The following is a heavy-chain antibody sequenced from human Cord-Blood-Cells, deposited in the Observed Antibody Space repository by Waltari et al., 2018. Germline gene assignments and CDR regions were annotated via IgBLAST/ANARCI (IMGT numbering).Heavy chain of an antibody. D-gene: IGHD1-7*01. Sequence: QVQLVQPGAEVKKPGASVKVSCKASGYPFTGYNFHCVAQAPGTGLEWMGWINPNSGGTNYAQKFQGWVTMTRDTSISTAYMELSRLRSDDTAVYYCARGELGWGAFDIWGQGTMVTVSS. V-gene: IGHV1-2*04. CDR1: GYPFTGYN. J-gene: IGHJ3*02. CDR3: ARGELGWGAFDI. CDR2: INPNSGGT.